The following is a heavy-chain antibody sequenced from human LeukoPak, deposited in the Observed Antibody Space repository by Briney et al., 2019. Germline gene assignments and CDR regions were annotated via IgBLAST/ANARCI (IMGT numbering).Heavy chain of an antibody. Sequence: ASVKVSCKASGYTFTSCYIHWVRQAPGQGLEWMGRINPSSGGTNDAQKFQGRVTVTSATSISTAYMELSRLTSDDTAVYFCARLGLHGSGTYYFFDYWGQGTLVTVSS. V-gene: IGHV1-2*06. CDR1: GYTFTSCY. J-gene: IGHJ4*02. CDR3: ARLGLHGSGTYYFFDY. D-gene: IGHD3-10*01. CDR2: INPSSGGT.